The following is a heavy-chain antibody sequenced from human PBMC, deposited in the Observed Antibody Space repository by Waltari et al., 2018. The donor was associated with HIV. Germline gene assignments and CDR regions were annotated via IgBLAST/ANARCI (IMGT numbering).Heavy chain of an antibody. J-gene: IGHJ6*02. V-gene: IGHV3-74*01. Sequence: EVQLVESGGGLVQPGGSLRLSCEASGLTVSSNWMHWVRQAPGKGLVWVSGINKDGSNTRYADAVKGRVTISRDDAKNTLYLKMNSLRAEDTAVYYCARGVGYGMDVWGQGTTVTVS. CDR1: GLTVSSNW. CDR2: INKDGSNT. D-gene: IGHD2-15*01. CDR3: ARGVGYGMDV.